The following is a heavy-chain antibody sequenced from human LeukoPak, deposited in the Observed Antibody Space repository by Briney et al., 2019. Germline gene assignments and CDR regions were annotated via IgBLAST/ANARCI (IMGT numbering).Heavy chain of an antibody. CDR1: GGSISSYY. V-gene: IGHV4-59*01. Sequence: SETLSLTCTVSGGSISSYYWSWIRQPPGKGLEWIGYIYYSGSTNYNPSLKSRVTISVDMSKNHFSLKLSSVTAADTAVYYCARDNAEYYFDYWGQGTLVTVSP. CDR2: IYYSGST. CDR3: ARDNAEYYFDY. D-gene: IGHD1-14*01. J-gene: IGHJ4*02.